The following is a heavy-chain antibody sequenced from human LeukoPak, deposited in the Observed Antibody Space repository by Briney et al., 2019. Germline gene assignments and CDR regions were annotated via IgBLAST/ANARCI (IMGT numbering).Heavy chain of an antibody. Sequence: GGSLRLSCAASGFTFSSYAMSWVRQAPGKGLEWVSVISGSGGSTSYADSVKGRFTISRDNSMNTLYLQMNSLRAEDTAVYYCVLPPHESFKYGSGSFDYWGQGTLVTVSS. V-gene: IGHV3-23*01. J-gene: IGHJ4*02. CDR2: ISGSGGST. CDR3: VLPPHESFKYGSGSFDY. CDR1: GFTFSSYA. D-gene: IGHD3-10*01.